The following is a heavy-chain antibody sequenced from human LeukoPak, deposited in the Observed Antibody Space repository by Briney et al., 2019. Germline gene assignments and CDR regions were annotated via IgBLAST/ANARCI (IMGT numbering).Heavy chain of an antibody. CDR1: GFSFSSYW. CDR2: IKQDGSEK. V-gene: IGHV3-7*01. CDR3: ARGFRGWYAEGSDY. J-gene: IGHJ4*02. D-gene: IGHD6-19*01. Sequence: PGGSLRLSCAASGFSFSSYWMSWVRQAPGKGLEWVANIKQDGSEKYYVDSVKGRFTISRDNAKNSLYLQMNSLRAEDTAVYYCARGFRGWYAEGSDYWGQGTVVTVSS.